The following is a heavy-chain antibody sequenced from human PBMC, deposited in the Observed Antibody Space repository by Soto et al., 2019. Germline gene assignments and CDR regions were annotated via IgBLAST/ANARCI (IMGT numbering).Heavy chain of an antibody. V-gene: IGHV1-18*01. D-gene: IGHD3-9*01. CDR2: ISAYNGNT. CDR1: GYTFTIYG. Sequence: GASVKVSCKASGYTFTIYGIIWVRQAPGQGLEWMGWISAYNGNTNYAQKLQGRVTMTTDTSTSTAYMELRSLRSDDTAVYYCARDYDILTGYYNYYYYYGMDVWGQGTTVTVSS. J-gene: IGHJ6*02. CDR3: ARDYDILTGYYNYYYYYGMDV.